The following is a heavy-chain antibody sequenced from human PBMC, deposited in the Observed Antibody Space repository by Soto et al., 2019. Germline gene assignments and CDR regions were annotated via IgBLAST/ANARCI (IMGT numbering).Heavy chain of an antibody. V-gene: IGHV4-59*01. J-gene: IGHJ5*02. Sequence: SETLSLTCTVSGGSISSYYWSWIRQPPGKGLEWIGYIYYSGSTNYNPSLKSRVTISVDTSKNQFSLKLSSVTAADTAVYYCAREVGRTIDPWGQGTLVTVSS. D-gene: IGHD1-26*01. CDR2: IYYSGST. CDR3: AREVGRTIDP. CDR1: GGSISSYY.